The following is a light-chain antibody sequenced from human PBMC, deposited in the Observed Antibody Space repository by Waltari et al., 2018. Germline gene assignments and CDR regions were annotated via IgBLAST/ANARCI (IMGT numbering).Light chain of an antibody. Sequence: EIVLTQPPGTASLSPGERVTLSCRASQRVGSSSLAWYQQKPGQAPRLVIYRASRRATGIPDRFSGSGSGTDFSLTISRLEPEDFAVYYCQQHGTLPATFGQGTKVELK. CDR2: RAS. V-gene: IGKV3-20*01. J-gene: IGKJ1*01. CDR3: QQHGTLPAT. CDR1: QRVGSSS.